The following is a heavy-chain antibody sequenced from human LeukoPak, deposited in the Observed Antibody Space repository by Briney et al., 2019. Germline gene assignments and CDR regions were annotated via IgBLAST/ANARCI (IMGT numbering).Heavy chain of an antibody. D-gene: IGHD3-22*01. CDR2: IIPIFGAT. CDR1: GGTFSSHG. J-gene: IGHJ4*02. V-gene: IGHV1-69*05. CDR3: ARRWPHSSGYYLFDY. Sequence: SVKVSCKASGGTFSSHGFSWVRQAPGQGLEWMGGIIPIFGATNYAQKFQGRVTITTDDSTSAGYMELSSLRSEDTAVYYCARRWPHSSGYYLFDYWGQGTLVTVSS.